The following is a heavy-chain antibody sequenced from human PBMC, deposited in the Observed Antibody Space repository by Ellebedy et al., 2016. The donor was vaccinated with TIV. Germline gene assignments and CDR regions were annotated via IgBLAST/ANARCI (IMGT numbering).Heavy chain of an antibody. Sequence: GESLKISCAASGFAFSSYAMNWIRQAPGKGLEWVSVISGGGETTSYADSVKSRFTISRDNSKNTLFLQMSSLRAEDTAVYFCARRSTDFAFDSWGQGTLVTVSS. CDR3: ARRSTDFAFDS. J-gene: IGHJ4*02. CDR2: ISGGGETT. CDR1: GFAFSSYA. D-gene: IGHD3/OR15-3a*01. V-gene: IGHV3-23*01.